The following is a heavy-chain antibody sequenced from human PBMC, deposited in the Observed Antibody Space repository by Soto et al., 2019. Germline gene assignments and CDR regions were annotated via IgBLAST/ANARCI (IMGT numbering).Heavy chain of an antibody. CDR3: ARDLGSSWYPEYFQH. Sequence: GGSLRLSCAASGFTFSSYSMNWVRQAPGKGLEWVSYISSSCSTIYYADSVKGRFTISRDNAKNSLYLQMNSLRAEDTAVYYCARDLGSSWYPEYFQHWGQGTLVTVSS. CDR1: GFTFSSYS. J-gene: IGHJ1*01. V-gene: IGHV3-48*01. CDR2: ISSSCSTI. D-gene: IGHD6-13*01.